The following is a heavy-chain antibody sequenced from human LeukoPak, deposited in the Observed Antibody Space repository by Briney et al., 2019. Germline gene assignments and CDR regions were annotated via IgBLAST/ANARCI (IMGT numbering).Heavy chain of an antibody. Sequence: PSGTLSLTCTVSGGSISSDYWSWVRQPPGKGLEWIGEIYHSGSPNYNPSLKSRVTISVDKSRNHFSLNLSSVTAADTAVYYCARVNINNWHSCDYWGQGTLVTVSS. CDR1: GGSISSDY. V-gene: IGHV4-4*02. J-gene: IGHJ4*02. CDR3: ARVNINNWHSCDY. CDR2: IYHSGSP. D-gene: IGHD1-1*01.